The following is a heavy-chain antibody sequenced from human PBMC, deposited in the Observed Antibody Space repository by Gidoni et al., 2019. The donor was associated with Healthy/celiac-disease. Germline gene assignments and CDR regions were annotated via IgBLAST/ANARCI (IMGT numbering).Heavy chain of an antibody. V-gene: IGHV2-5*02. D-gene: IGHD3-16*01. CDR2: IYWDDDK. J-gene: IGHJ5*02. CDR3: AHSKRGFRGPNWFDP. CDR1: GFSLSTSGVG. Sequence: QITLKESGPTLVKPTQTLTLTCTFSGFSLSTSGVGVGWIRQPPGKALGWLALIYWDDDKRYSPSLKSRLTITKDTSKNQVVLTMTNMDPVDTATYYCAHSKRGFRGPNWFDPWGQGTLVTVSS.